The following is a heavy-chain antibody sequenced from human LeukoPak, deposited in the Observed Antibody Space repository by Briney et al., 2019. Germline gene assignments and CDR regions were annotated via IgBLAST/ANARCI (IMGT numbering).Heavy chain of an antibody. CDR2: INPNSGGT. D-gene: IGHD6-13*01. J-gene: IGHJ4*02. CDR1: GYTFTGYY. V-gene: IGHV1-2*02. Sequence: ASVKVSCKASGYTFTGYYMHWVRQAPGQGLEWMGWINPNSGGTNYAQKFQGRVTMTRDTSISTAYMELSRLRSDDTAVYYCARDSPYSPYIAAAGTSDYWGQGTLVTVSS. CDR3: ARDSPYSPYIAAAGTSDY.